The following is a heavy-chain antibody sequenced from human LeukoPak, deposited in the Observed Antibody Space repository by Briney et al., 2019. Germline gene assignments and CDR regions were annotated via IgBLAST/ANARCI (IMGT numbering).Heavy chain of an antibody. CDR1: GGSISSGGYY. CDR3: ARVSGDGYNRYYFDY. CDR2: IYYSGST. V-gene: IGHV4-31*03. J-gene: IGHJ4*02. Sequence: SETLSLTCTVSGGSISSGGYYWSWIRQHPGKGLEWIGYIYYSGSTYYNPSLKSRVTISVDTSKNQFSLKLSSVTAAGTAVYYCARVSGDGYNRYYFDYWGQGTLVTVSS. D-gene: IGHD5-24*01.